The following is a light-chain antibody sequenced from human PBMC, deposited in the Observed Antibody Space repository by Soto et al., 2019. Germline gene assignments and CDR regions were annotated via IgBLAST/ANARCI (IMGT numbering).Light chain of an antibody. CDR3: QQYNNWPLT. CDR2: GAS. Sequence: EIVLTQSRGTVSLSPGERATLSCRASQSVSSSYLAWYQQKPGQAPRLLIYGASTRATGIPARFSGSGSGTEFTLTISSLQSEDFAVYYCQQYNNWPLTFGGGTKVDIK. V-gene: IGKV3-15*01. J-gene: IGKJ4*01. CDR1: QSVSSSY.